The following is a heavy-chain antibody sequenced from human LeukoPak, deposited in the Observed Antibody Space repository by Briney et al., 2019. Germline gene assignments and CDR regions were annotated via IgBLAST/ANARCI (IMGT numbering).Heavy chain of an antibody. CDR1: GGSISSSSYY. V-gene: IGHV4-39*07. Sequence: PSETLSLTCTVSGGSISSSSYYWGWIRQPPGKGLEWIGSIYYSGSTYYNPSLKSRVTISVDTSKNQFSLKLSSVTAADTAVYYCARDMPGYSVFDYWGQGTLVTVSS. CDR2: IYYSGST. CDR3: ARDMPGYSVFDY. J-gene: IGHJ4*02. D-gene: IGHD2-2*01.